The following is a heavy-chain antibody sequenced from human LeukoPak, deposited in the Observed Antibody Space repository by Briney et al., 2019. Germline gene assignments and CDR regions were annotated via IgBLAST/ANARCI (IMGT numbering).Heavy chain of an antibody. D-gene: IGHD6-6*01. CDR1: GYTFTSYA. CDR3: ARTAARRFDY. Sequence: ASVKVSCKASGYTFTSYAMHWVRQAPGQRLEWMGWINAGNGNTKYSQKFQGRVTMTRDTSTSTVYMELSSLRSDDTAVYYCARTAARRFDYWGQGTLVTVSS. V-gene: IGHV1-3*01. CDR2: INAGNGNT. J-gene: IGHJ4*02.